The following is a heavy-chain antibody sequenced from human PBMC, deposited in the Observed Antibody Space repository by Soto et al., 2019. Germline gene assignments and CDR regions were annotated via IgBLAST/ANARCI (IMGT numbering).Heavy chain of an antibody. V-gene: IGHV1-18*01. D-gene: IGHD3-10*01. J-gene: IGHJ4*02. Sequence: QVQLVQSGAEVKKPGASVKVSCKASGYTFTSYGISWVRQAPGQGLEWMGWISAYNGNTNYAQKLQGRVTMTTDTSTSTADMELRSLRSDDTAVYYCARDRTMVRGVIIGLPLAYWGQGTLVTVSS. CDR2: ISAYNGNT. CDR1: GYTFTSYG. CDR3: ARDRTMVRGVIIGLPLAY.